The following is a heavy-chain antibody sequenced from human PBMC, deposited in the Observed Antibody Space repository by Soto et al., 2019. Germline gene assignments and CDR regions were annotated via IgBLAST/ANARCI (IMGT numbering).Heavy chain of an antibody. J-gene: IGHJ6*02. CDR3: AREHVSGGRRSYYYYGMDV. CDR2: INPNSGGT. Sequence: ASVKVSCKASGYTFTGYYIHWVRQAPGQGLEWMGWINPNSGGTNYAQKFQGWVTMTRDTSISTAYMELSRLRSDDTAVYYCAREHVSGGRRSYYYYGMDVWGQGTTVTVSS. CDR1: GYTFTGYY. V-gene: IGHV1-2*04. D-gene: IGHD2-15*01.